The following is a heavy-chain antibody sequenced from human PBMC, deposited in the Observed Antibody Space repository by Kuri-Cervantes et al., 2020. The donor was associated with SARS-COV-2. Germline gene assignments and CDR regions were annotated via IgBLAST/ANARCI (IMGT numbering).Heavy chain of an antibody. J-gene: IGHJ6*02. CDR1: GFTFDDYA. V-gene: IGHV3-9*01. Sequence: GGSLRLSCPASGFTFDDYAMHWVRKDQGKGLEWVSGISWNSGSIGYADSVKGRFTISRDNAKNSLYLQMNSLRAEDTALYYCAKGSAYGSEDYGMDVWGQGTTVTVSS. CDR2: ISWNSGSI. CDR3: AKGSAYGSEDYGMDV. D-gene: IGHD3-10*01.